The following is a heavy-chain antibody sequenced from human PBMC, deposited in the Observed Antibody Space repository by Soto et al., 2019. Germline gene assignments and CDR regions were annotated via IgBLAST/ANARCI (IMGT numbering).Heavy chain of an antibody. CDR2: ISWNSGSI. D-gene: IGHD2-15*01. V-gene: IGHV3-9*01. Sequence: EVQLVESGGGLVQPGRSLRLSCAASGFTFDDYAMHWVRQAPGKGLEWVSGISWNSGSIGYADSVKGRFTISRDNAKNSLYLQMNSLRAEDTVLYYCAKELIGGGYWSGYFDYWGQGTLVTVSS. CDR3: AKELIGGGYWSGYFDY. J-gene: IGHJ4*02. CDR1: GFTFDDYA.